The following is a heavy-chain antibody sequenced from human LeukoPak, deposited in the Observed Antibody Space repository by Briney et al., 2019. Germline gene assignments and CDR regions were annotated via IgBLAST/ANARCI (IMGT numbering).Heavy chain of an antibody. CDR1: GFTFSNYW. D-gene: IGHD5-18*01. CDR3: AKRIQSAMAMGY. CDR2: INQDGGEK. J-gene: IGHJ4*02. V-gene: IGHV3-7*01. Sequence: GGSLRLSCAASGFTFSNYWMSWVRQAPGKGLEWVAIINQDGGEKCYVDSVKGRFTVSRDSAKNSLYLQMNSLKAEDTGVYYCAKRIQSAMAMGYWGQGTLVTVSS.